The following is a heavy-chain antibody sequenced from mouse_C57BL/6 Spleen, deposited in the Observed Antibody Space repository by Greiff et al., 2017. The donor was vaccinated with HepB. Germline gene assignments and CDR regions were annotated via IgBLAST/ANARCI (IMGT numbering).Heavy chain of an antibody. Sequence: QVQLQQPGAELVRPGSSVKLSCKASGYTFTSYWMHWVKQRPIQGLEWIGNIDPSDSETHYNQKFKDKATLTVDKSSSTAYMQLSSLTSEDSAVYYCVQGRDVGLDYWGQGTTLTVSS. CDR1: GYTFTSYW. V-gene: IGHV1-52*01. D-gene: IGHD1-1*01. CDR2: IDPSDSET. J-gene: IGHJ2*01. CDR3: VQGRDVGLDY.